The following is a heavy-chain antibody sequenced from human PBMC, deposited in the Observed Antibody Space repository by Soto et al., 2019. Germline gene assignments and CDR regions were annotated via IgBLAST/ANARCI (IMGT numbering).Heavy chain of an antibody. D-gene: IGHD3-10*01. Sequence: PSETLSLTCTVSGGSISSGDYYWSWIRQPPGKGLEWIGYIYYSGSTYYNPSLKSRVTISVDTSKNQFSLKLSSVTAADTAVYYCARAPRYYGSGSYTANAFDIWGQGTMVTVS. J-gene: IGHJ3*02. CDR2: IYYSGST. CDR3: ARAPRYYGSGSYTANAFDI. V-gene: IGHV4-30-4*01. CDR1: GGSISSGDYY.